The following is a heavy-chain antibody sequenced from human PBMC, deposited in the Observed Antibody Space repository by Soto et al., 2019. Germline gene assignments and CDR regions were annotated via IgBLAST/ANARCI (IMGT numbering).Heavy chain of an antibody. D-gene: IGHD3-16*01. CDR2: INPNSGGT. CDR3: ARGRGIMITFGGVRLSH. Sequence: ASVKVSCKASGYTFTGYYMHWVRQAPGQGLEWMGWINPNSGGTNYAQKFQGWVTMTRDTSISTAYMELSRLRSDDTAVYYCARGRGIMITFGGVRLSHWGQGTLVTVSS. V-gene: IGHV1-2*04. CDR1: GYTFTGYY. J-gene: IGHJ4*02.